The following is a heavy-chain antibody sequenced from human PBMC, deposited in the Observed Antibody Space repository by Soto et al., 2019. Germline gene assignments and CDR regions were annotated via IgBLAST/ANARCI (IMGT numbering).Heavy chain of an antibody. CDR1: GGSFSGYY. CDR2: INHSGST. V-gene: IGHV4-34*01. J-gene: IGHJ4*02. D-gene: IGHD3-3*01. Sequence: SETLSLTCAVYGGSFSGYYCSWIRQPPGKGLEWIGEINHSGSTNYNPSLKSRVTISVDTSKNQFSLRLSSVTAADTAVYYCARGRGTYYDFWSGYYRGLYYFDYWGQGTLVTVSS. CDR3: ARGRGTYYDFWSGYYRGLYYFDY.